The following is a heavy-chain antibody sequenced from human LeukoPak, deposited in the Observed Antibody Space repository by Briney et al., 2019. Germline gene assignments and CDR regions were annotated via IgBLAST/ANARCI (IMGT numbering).Heavy chain of an antibody. CDR1: GFTFDDYA. Sequence: GGSLTLSCAASGFTFDDYAMSWVRQGPGKGLEWVANIKQDGSEKYYVDSVKGRFTISRDNAKNSLYLQMNSLRAEDTAVYYCARDLVRMGERAGGAFDIWGQGTMVTVSS. CDR2: IKQDGSEK. J-gene: IGHJ3*02. V-gene: IGHV3-7*03. D-gene: IGHD1-26*01. CDR3: ARDLVRMGERAGGAFDI.